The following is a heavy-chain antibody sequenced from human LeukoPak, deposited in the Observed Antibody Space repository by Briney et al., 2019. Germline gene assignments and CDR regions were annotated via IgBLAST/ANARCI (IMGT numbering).Heavy chain of an antibody. CDR3: ARSLLSAGSGSYGFDR. Sequence: PSQTLSLTCSVSGGSICSGDYYWSWIRQPPGKGLEWIVHIYYSGSTHHNPSLKSRATISVDTSKNQFSLKLSSVTATDTAVYYCARSLLSAGSGSYGFDRWGQGTLVTVSS. CDR1: GGSICSGDYY. D-gene: IGHD3-10*01. V-gene: IGHV4-30-4*01. J-gene: IGHJ5*02. CDR2: IYYSGST.